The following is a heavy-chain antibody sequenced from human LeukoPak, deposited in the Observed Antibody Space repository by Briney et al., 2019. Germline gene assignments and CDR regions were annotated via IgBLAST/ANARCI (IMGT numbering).Heavy chain of an antibody. CDR2: IYYIGST. Sequence: PSETLSLTCTVSGGSISSYYWSWIRQPPGKGLEWIGYIYYIGSTSYNPSLKSRVTISVDTSKNQFSLKLSSVTAADTAVYYCARVGNYYDSSGHYGALDYWGQGTLVTVSS. D-gene: IGHD3-22*01. V-gene: IGHV4-59*01. CDR3: ARVGNYYDSSGHYGALDY. J-gene: IGHJ4*02. CDR1: GGSISSYY.